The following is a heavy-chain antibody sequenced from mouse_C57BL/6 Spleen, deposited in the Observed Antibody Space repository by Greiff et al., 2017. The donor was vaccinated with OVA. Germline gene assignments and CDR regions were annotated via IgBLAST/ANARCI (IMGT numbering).Heavy chain of an antibody. CDR2: IYPGGGYT. CDR3: ARGGGSRDYAMDY. J-gene: IGHJ4*01. V-gene: IGHV1-63*01. Sequence: QVQLKESGAELVRPGTSVKMSCKASGYTFTNYWIGWAKQRPGHGLEWIGDIYPGGGYTNYNEKFKGKATLTADKSSSTAYMQFSSLTSEDSAIYYCARGGGSRDYAMDYWGQGTSVTVSS. D-gene: IGHD1-1*01. CDR1: GYTFTNYW.